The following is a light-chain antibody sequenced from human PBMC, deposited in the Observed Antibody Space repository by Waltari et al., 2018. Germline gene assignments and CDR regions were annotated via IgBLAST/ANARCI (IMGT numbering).Light chain of an antibody. CDR2: YAS. J-gene: IGKJ1*01. CDR1: QNIGSS. CDR3: HQTRSLPHT. Sequence: EIVLTQSPDFQSVTPKEKVTITCRATQNIGSSLNWYQQKPNQSPQLLIKYASQSISGVPSRFSGSGYGTDFTLTISSLEAEDAATYYCHQTRSLPHTFGQGAKVEIK. V-gene: IGKV6-21*02.